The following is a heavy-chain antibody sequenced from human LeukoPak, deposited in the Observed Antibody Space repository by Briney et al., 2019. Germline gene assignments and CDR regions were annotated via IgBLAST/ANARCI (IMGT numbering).Heavy chain of an antibody. D-gene: IGHD5-18*01. Sequence: SETLSLTCTVSGYSISSGYYWGWIRQPPGKGLEWIGSIYHSGSTYYNPSLKSRVTISIDTSKNQFSLRLSSVTAADTAVYYCARTRGAGYSYGFNYYYYMDVWGKGTTVTVSS. CDR1: GYSISSGYY. CDR2: IYHSGST. J-gene: IGHJ6*03. CDR3: ARTRGAGYSYGFNYYYYMDV. V-gene: IGHV4-38-2*02.